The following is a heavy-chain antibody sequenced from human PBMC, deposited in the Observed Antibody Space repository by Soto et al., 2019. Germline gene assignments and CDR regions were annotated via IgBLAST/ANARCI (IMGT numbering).Heavy chain of an antibody. Sequence: GGSLRLSCAASGFTFSDYYMSWIRQAPGKGLEWVSYISSSGSTIYYADSVKGRFTISRDNAKNSLYLQMNSLRAEDTAVYYCARADCSGGSCYSTVWRNAFDIWGQGTMVTVSS. D-gene: IGHD2-15*01. CDR1: GFTFSDYY. CDR3: ARADCSGGSCYSTVWRNAFDI. J-gene: IGHJ3*02. V-gene: IGHV3-11*01. CDR2: ISSSGSTI.